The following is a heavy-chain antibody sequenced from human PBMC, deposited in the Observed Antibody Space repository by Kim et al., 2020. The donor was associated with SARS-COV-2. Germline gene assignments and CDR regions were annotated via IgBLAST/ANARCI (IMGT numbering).Heavy chain of an antibody. V-gene: IGHV3-30*18. CDR2: ISYDGSNK. CDR1: GFTFSSYD. J-gene: IGHJ4*02. Sequence: GGSLRLSCAASGFTFSSYDMHWVRQAPGKGLEWVAVISYDGSNKYYADSVKGRFTISRDNSKNTLYLQMNSLRPEDTAVYYCAKAYGSGSNIDYWGQGTL. CDR3: AKAYGSGSNIDY. D-gene: IGHD3-10*01.